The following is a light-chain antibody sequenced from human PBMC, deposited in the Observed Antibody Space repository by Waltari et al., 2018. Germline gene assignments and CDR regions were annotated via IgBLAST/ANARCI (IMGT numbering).Light chain of an antibody. Sequence: SYDLTQPPSLSVSPGQTATITCSGDKLEDTYVSWYQQKPGQSPVLVIFQDTRRPSGIPERFSGSSSGNTATLTISGTQTLDEADYYCQAWDSRTYVVFGGGTKVTVL. CDR2: QDT. CDR3: QAWDSRTYVV. J-gene: IGLJ2*01. CDR1: KLEDTY. V-gene: IGLV3-1*01.